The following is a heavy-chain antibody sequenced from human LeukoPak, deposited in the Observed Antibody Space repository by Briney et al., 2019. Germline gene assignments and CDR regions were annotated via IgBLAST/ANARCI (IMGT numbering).Heavy chain of an antibody. D-gene: IGHD3-22*01. Sequence: GGSLRLSCAASGFTFSSYSMNWVRQAPGKGLEWVSSISSSSSYIYYADSVKGRFTISRDKAKNSLYLQMNSLRAEDTAVYYCARDPLYDSSGYYQIDYWGQGTLVTVSS. J-gene: IGHJ4*02. CDR2: ISSSSSYI. V-gene: IGHV3-21*01. CDR3: ARDPLYDSSGYYQIDY. CDR1: GFTFSSYS.